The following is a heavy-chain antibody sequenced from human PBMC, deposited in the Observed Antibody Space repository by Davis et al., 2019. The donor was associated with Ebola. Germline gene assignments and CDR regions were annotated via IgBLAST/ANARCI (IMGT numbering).Heavy chain of an antibody. CDR1: GFTFSKYA. D-gene: IGHD3-9*01. J-gene: IGHJ4*02. V-gene: IGHV3-23*01. CDR2: ISGGGGST. Sequence: GESLKISCAASGFTFSKYAMTWVRQAPGKGLEWVSTISGGGGSTYYADSVKGRFAISRDNSKNTLYLQMNSLRGEDTALYYCAKVSGDMLTGYSYYFDHWGQGTLVTVSS. CDR3: AKVSGDMLTGYSYYFDH.